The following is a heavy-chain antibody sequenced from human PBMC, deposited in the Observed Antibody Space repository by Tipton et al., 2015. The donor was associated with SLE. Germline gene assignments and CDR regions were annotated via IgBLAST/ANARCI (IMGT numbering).Heavy chain of an antibody. CDR1: GGSFNSYY. Sequence: TLSLTCAVSGGSFNSYYWSWIRQPPGKGLEWIGSIYYSGSTYYNPSLKSRVTISVDTSKNQFSLKLSSVTAADTAVYYCAGEYYFDYWGQGTLVTVSS. CDR2: IYYSGST. V-gene: IGHV4-59*01. J-gene: IGHJ4*02. CDR3: AGEYYFDY.